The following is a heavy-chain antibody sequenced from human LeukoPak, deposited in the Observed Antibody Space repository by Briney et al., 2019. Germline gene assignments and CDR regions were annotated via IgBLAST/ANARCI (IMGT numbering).Heavy chain of an antibody. D-gene: IGHD3-22*01. J-gene: IGHJ3*02. CDR3: ARDQDYYDSSGYYEGGPFDI. CDR1: GGSFSGYY. V-gene: IGHV4-34*01. Sequence: SETLSLTCAVYGGSFSGYYWSWIRQPPGKGLEWIGEINHSGSTNYNPSLKSRVTISVDTSKNQFSLKLSSVTAADTAVYYCARDQDYYDSSGYYEGGPFDIWGQGTMVTVSS. CDR2: INHSGST.